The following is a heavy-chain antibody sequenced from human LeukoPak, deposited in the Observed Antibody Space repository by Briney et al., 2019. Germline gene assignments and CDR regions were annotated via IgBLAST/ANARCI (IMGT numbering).Heavy chain of an antibody. D-gene: IGHD3-10*01. CDR2: ISGGGEST. CDR1: GFSFSRYA. J-gene: IGHJ4*02. CDR3: AKGFGSQTAFTFDN. Sequence: GGSLRVSCAASGFSFSRYAMSWVRQAPGKGLEWVSGISGGGESTYYAASVKVRFTISRDNSNNTLYLQMNSLRAEDTAVYYCAKGFGSQTAFTFDNWGQGTLVTVSS. V-gene: IGHV3-23*01.